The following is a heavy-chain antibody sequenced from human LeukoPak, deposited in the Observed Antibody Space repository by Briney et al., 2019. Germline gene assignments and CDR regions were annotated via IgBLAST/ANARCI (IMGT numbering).Heavy chain of an antibody. CDR3: AREGDSSGWYPNWFDP. CDR1: GGSISSYY. D-gene: IGHD6-19*01. CDR2: IYTSGST. V-gene: IGHV4-4*07. J-gene: IGHJ5*02. Sequence: SETLSLTCTVSGGSISSYYWSWIRQPAGKGLEWIGHIYTSGSTNYNPSLKSRVTISVDKSKNQFSLKLSSVTAADTAVYYCAREGDSSGWYPNWFDPWGQGTLVTVSS.